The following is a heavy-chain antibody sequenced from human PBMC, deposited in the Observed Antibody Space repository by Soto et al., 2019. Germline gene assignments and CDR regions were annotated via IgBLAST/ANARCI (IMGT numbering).Heavy chain of an antibody. CDR3: ARSYSSGWYGPYFDF. V-gene: IGHV1-18*01. J-gene: IGHJ4*02. Sequence: ASVKVSCKASGYTFTTYGISWVRQAPGQGLEWMGWISTYNGDTNYAQKLQGRVTMTTDTSTSTAYMELRSLRSDDTAVYLCARSYSSGWYGPYFDFWGQG. D-gene: IGHD6-19*01. CDR1: GYTFTTYG. CDR2: ISTYNGDT.